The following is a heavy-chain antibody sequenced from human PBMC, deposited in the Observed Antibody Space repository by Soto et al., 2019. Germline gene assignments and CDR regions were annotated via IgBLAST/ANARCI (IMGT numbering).Heavy chain of an antibody. Sequence: EVQLVESGGGLVHPGGSLRLSCAASGFTFSNYWMHWARQAPGKGLVWVSRINSDGISTSYSDSVKGRFTISRDNGKNTLYLQMNSLRAEDTAVYYCARSGSYPHFDYWGQGTLVTVSS. J-gene: IGHJ4*02. D-gene: IGHD1-26*01. CDR1: GFTFSNYW. V-gene: IGHV3-74*01. CDR2: INSDGIST. CDR3: ARSGSYPHFDY.